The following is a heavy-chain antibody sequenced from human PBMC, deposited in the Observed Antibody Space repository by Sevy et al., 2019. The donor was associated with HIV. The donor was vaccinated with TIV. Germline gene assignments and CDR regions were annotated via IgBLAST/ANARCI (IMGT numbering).Heavy chain of an antibody. CDR2: INPSSGGT. Sequence: ASVKVSCETSGYTFTYYSIHWVRQAPGEGLEWMGWINPSSGGTQYAQKFQGRVSVTSDTSRRTSYMELRRLRSDDTALYYSARQVDNWFDPWGQGTPVTISS. CDR3: ARQVDNWFDP. V-gene: IGHV1-2*02. CDR1: GYTFTYYS. D-gene: IGHD2-15*01. J-gene: IGHJ5*02.